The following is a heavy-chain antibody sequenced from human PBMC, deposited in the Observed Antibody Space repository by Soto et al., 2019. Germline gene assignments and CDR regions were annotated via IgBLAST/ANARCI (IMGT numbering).Heavy chain of an antibody. CDR3: ANIVVVDIGYYLDY. Sequence: QITLKESGPTLVKPTQTLTLTCTFSGFSLSSTRMAVGWIRQPPGKALEWLALIYWDDDKRYSPFLNGRLTKTKDNSKNQVVLTMCNLGPVDTDRYYCANIVVVDIGYYLDYWGQGTLVTVSS. D-gene: IGHD2-15*01. CDR2: IYWDDDK. J-gene: IGHJ4*02. CDR1: GFSLSSTRMA. V-gene: IGHV2-5*02.